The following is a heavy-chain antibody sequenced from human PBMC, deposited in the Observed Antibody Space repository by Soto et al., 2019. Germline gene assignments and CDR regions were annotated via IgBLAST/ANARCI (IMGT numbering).Heavy chain of an antibody. CDR2: ISYSGST. CDR3: ARGVLH. J-gene: IGHJ4*01. Sequence: QVQLQESGPGLVQPSQTLSLTCTVSGGSISGGGYYWSWIRQHPGTGLEWIGHISYSGSTYYNTSLKSRVTRPVDTSRTRFSLIVNSVTAPDTAGYFCARGVLHWGKGPLVTVPS. D-gene: IGHD3-16*01. CDR1: GGSISGGGYY. V-gene: IGHV4-31*03.